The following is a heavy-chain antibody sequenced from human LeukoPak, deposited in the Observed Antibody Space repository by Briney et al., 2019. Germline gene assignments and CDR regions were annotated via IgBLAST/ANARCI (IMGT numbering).Heavy chain of an antibody. CDR2: ISGSGDNT. J-gene: IGHJ4*02. D-gene: IGHD3-10*01. CDR1: GFIFSNYA. Sequence: PGGSLRLSCVASGFIFSNYAMSWVRQAPGKGLEWVSVISGSGDNTYYADSVKGRFTISRDNSKNTLYLQMNSPRAEDTAVYYCARDLAGHYYGSGSSFDYWGQGTLVTVSS. V-gene: IGHV3-23*01. CDR3: ARDLAGHYYGSGSSFDY.